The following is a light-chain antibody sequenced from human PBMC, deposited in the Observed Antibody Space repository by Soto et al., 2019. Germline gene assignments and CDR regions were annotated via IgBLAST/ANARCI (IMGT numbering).Light chain of an antibody. CDR3: QQYGTSPDT. V-gene: IGKV3-20*01. J-gene: IGKJ2*01. Sequence: EIVLTQSPGTLSLSPGXRATLSCRASQSVSSSYLAWYQQKPGQAPRLLIYAASSRATGIPDRFSGSGSGTDFTLTIIRLDPEDFAVYYCQQYGTSPDTFGQGTKGDIK. CDR1: QSVSSSY. CDR2: AAS.